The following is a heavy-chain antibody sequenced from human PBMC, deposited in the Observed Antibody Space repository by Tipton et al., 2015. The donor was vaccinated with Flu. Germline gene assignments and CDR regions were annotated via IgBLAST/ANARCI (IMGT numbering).Heavy chain of an antibody. V-gene: IGHV4-39*07. Sequence: TLSLTCTVSGGSINSTTHYWGWVRQPPGKGLEWIATVFHSGLTYYNPSLKSRVSIAIDTSKNQFSLRMNSVTAADSAVYYCGRDFHPTSNWFDPWGQGTLVTVSS. J-gene: IGHJ5*02. CDR3: GRDFHPTSNWFDP. CDR1: GGSINSTTHY. CDR2: VFHSGLT.